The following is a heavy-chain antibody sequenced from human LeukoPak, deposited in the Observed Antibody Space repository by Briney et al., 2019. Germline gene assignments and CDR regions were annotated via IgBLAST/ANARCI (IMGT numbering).Heavy chain of an antibody. CDR2: IIPIFGTA. CDR3: ARDFWYYDSSGYYPPLDY. J-gene: IGHJ4*02. V-gene: IGHV1-69*05. D-gene: IGHD3-22*01. CDR1: GGTFSSYA. Sequence: ASVKVSCKASGGTFSSYAISWVRQAPGQGLEWMGGIIPIFGTANYAQKFQGRVTMTTDTTTSTAYMELRSLRSDDTAVYYCARDFWYYDSSGYYPPLDYWGQGTLVTVSS.